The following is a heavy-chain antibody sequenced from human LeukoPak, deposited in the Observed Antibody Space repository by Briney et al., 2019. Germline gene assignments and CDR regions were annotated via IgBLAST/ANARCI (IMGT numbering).Heavy chain of an antibody. CDR3: ATQYYYGSGSYNEYFQH. CDR1: GGSINSYY. J-gene: IGHJ1*01. CDR2: IHDSGST. V-gene: IGHV4-59*08. Sequence: SETLSLTCTVSGGSINSYYWSWIRQPPGKGLEWIGYIHDSGSTDYNPSLKSPVTMSVDTSKNQFSLKLRSVVAADTAVYYCATQYYYGSGSYNEYFQHWGQGTLVTVSS. D-gene: IGHD3-10*01.